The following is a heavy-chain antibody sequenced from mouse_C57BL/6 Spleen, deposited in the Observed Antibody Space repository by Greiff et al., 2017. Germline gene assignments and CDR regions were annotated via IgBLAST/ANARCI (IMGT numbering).Heavy chain of an antibody. D-gene: IGHD1-1*01. J-gene: IGHJ2*01. V-gene: IGHV3-6*01. CDR3: ARLAYYYGSSYDDDY. Sequence: EVHLVESGPGLVKPSQSLSLTCSVTGYSITSGYYWNWIRQFPGNKLEWMGYISYDGSNNYNPSLKNRISITRDTSKNQFFLKLNSVTTEDTATYYCARLAYYYGSSYDDDYWGQGTTLTVSS. CDR2: ISYDGSN. CDR1: GYSITSGYY.